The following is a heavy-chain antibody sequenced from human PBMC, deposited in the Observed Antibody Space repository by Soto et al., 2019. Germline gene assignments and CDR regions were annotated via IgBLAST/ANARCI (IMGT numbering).Heavy chain of an antibody. V-gene: IGHV3-13*01. CDR2: IGTLSDT. Sequence: GGSLRLSCAASGLTFSTFDIHWVRQAPGKGLEWVSGIGTLSDTFYAASVQGRFTISRQNAKNSVYLQMNSLRAGDTAFYYCARGRSFSYDSTPPPMFDPWGQGTLVTVSS. CDR3: ARGRSFSYDSTPPPMFDP. J-gene: IGHJ5*02. CDR1: GLTFSTFD. D-gene: IGHD3-10*01.